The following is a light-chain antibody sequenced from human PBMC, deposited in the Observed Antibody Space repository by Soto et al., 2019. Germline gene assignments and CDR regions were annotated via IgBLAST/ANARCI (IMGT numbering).Light chain of an antibody. J-gene: IGKJ1*01. Sequence: EIVLTQSPATLSLSPGERATLSCRASQSVRSNLAWYQQKPGQAPRLLIYDASNRATGIPGRFSGSGSRTDFTLTISNLEPEDFAVYYCQQRSNWPWTFGQGAKVEIK. CDR3: QQRSNWPWT. CDR1: QSVRSN. CDR2: DAS. V-gene: IGKV3-11*01.